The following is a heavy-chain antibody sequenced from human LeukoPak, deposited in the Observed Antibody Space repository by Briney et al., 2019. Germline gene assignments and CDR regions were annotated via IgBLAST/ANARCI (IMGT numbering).Heavy chain of an antibody. CDR2: IIPIFGTE. J-gene: IGHJ4*02. D-gene: IGHD3-22*01. V-gene: IGHV1-69*05. CDR1: GGTFISYA. Sequence: ASXKVSCKASGGTFISYAISWVRQAPGKGLEWMGGIIPIFGTENYAQKFQGRVTITTDESTSTAYMELSSLRSEDTAVYYCARAKNYYDSSGYWLDYWSQGTLVTVSS. CDR3: ARAKNYYDSSGYWLDY.